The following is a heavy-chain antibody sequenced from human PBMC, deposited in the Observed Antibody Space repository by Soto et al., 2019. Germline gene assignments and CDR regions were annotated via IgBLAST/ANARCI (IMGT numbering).Heavy chain of an antibody. CDR1: GYTFTSYA. Sequence: QVQLVQYGAEVKKPGASVKVSCKASGYTFTSYAMHWVRQAPGQRLEWMGWINAGNGNTKYSQKFQGRVTITRDTSASTAYMELSSLRSEDTAVYYCARARSGSYSNAFDYLGQGTLVTVSS. CDR2: INAGNGNT. V-gene: IGHV1-3*01. D-gene: IGHD1-26*01. CDR3: ARARSGSYSNAFDY. J-gene: IGHJ4*02.